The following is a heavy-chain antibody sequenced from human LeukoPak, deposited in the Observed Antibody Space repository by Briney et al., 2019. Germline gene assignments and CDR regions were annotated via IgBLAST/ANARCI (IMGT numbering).Heavy chain of an antibody. CDR1: GFTFSSYA. J-gene: IGHJ6*03. CDR2: FSGSGGTT. V-gene: IGHV3-23*01. Sequence: QPGGSLRLSCAASGFTFSSYAMNWVRQAPGRGLEWVSGFSGSGGTTYYADSVKGRFTISRDNSKNTLYLQMNSLRAEDTAVYYCANGNRCTSPNCLGYYYFYMDFWGKETTVTVSS. CDR3: ANGNRCTSPNCLGYYYFYMDF. D-gene: IGHD2-8*01.